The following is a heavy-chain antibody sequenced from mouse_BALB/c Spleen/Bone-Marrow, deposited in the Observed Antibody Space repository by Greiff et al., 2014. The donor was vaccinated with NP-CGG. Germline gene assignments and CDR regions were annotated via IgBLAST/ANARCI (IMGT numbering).Heavy chain of an antibody. V-gene: IGHV5-6-3*01. CDR1: GFTFSNYG. Sequence: VHVKQSGGGLVQPGGSLKLSCAASGFTFSNYGMSWVRQTSDKRLEFVATINSNGGSTYYPNSVKGRFTISRDTAKNTLYLQMSSLKSEETAMYYCVRGNYGNYVDYFDFWGQGTTLTVSS. CDR2: INSNGGST. CDR3: VRGNYGNYVDYFDF. J-gene: IGHJ2*01. D-gene: IGHD2-1*01.